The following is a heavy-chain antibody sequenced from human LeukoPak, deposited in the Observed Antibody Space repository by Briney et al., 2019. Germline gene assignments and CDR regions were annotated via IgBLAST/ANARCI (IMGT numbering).Heavy chain of an antibody. CDR1: GDSVSSNTAS. V-gene: IGHV6-1*01. J-gene: IGHJ4*02. CDR3: ARDFDY. Sequence: SQTLSLTCAISGDSVSSNTASLNWIRQSPSRGLEWLGRTYYRSTWHNEYAVSVKSRIIINSDTSKNQFSLQLNSVTPEDTAVYYCARDFDYWGQGTLVTVSS. CDR2: TYYRSTWHN.